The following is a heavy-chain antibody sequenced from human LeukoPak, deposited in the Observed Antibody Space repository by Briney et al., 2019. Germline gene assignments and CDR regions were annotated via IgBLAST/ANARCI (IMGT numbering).Heavy chain of an antibody. CDR3: ARRRFFDDGDAFDI. V-gene: IGHV1-18*01. CDR1: GYTFTGYG. Sequence: ASVKVSCKASGYTFTGYGISWVRQAPGQGLEWMGWISAYNGNTNYAQKLQGRVTMTTDTSTSTAYMELRSLRSDDTAVYYCARRRFFDDGDAFDIWGQGTMVTVSS. CDR2: ISAYNGNT. D-gene: IGHD3-3*01. J-gene: IGHJ3*02.